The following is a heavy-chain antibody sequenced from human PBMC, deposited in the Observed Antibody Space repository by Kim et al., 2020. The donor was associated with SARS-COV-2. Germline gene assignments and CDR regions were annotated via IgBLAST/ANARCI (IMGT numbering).Heavy chain of an antibody. CDR1: GYTFTSYY. Sequence: ASVKVSCKASGYTFTSYYMHWVRQAPGQGLEWMGIINPSGGSTSYAQKFQGRVTMTRDTSTSTVYMELSSLRSEDTAVYYCARDERVKGYYGSGRLVDYWGQGTLVTVSS. CDR2: INPSGGST. V-gene: IGHV1-46*01. CDR3: ARDERVKGYYGSGRLVDY. J-gene: IGHJ4*02. D-gene: IGHD3-10*01.